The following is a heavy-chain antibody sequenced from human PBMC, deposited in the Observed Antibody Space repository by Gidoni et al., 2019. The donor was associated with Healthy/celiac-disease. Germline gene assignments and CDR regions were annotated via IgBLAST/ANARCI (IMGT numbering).Heavy chain of an antibody. J-gene: IGHJ5*02. D-gene: IGHD3-22*01. V-gene: IGHV4-30-2*01. CDR1: GGSISSGGYS. CDR2: IYHSGST. CDR3: ARGTYYYDSSGYDYNWFDP. Sequence: QLQLQESGSGLVKPSQTLSLPCAVSGGSISSGGYSWSWIRQPPGKGLEWIGYIYHSGSTYYNPSLKSRVTISVDRSKNQFSLKLSSVTAADTAVYYCARGTYYYDSSGYDYNWFDPWGQGTLVTVSS.